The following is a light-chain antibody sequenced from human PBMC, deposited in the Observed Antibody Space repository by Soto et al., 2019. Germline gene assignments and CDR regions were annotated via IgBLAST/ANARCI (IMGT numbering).Light chain of an antibody. J-gene: IGKJ5*01. CDR3: QHYGRSPIT. V-gene: IGKV3-20*01. CDR1: QSVNSR. CDR2: GAS. Sequence: EIVLTQSPRTLSLSPGARATLSCRASQSVNSRLAWYQHKPGQAPRLLISGASSRATGIPDRFSGSGSATDFTLTISRLEPEDFALYYCQHYGRSPITFGQGTRLE.